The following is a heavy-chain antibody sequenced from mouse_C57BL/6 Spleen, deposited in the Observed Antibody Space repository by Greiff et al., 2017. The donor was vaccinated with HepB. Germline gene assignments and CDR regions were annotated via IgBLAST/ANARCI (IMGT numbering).Heavy chain of an antibody. CDR2: IYIGNGYT. J-gene: IGHJ1*03. CDR3: ARGYGSSSWYFDV. V-gene: IGHV1-58*01. Sequence: VHVKQSGAELVRPGSSVKMSCKTSGYTFTSYGINWVKQRPGQGLEWIGYIYIGNGYTEYNEKFKGKATLTSDTSSSTAYMQLSSLTSEDSAIYFCARGYGSSSWYFDVWGTGTTVTVSS. D-gene: IGHD1-1*01. CDR1: GYTFTSYG.